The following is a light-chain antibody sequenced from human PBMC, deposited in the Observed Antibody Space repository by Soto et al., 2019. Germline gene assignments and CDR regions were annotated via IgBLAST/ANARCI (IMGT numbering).Light chain of an antibody. CDR3: QQYGTTPLT. CDR1: QSVSNNY. J-gene: IGKJ4*01. Sequence: EIVLTQSPGTLSLSPGDRATLSCRASQSVSNNYLAWYQQKPGQAPRLLIYGASSRATGVPDRFSGSGSGTDFSLTISRLEPKDFAVYYCQQYGTTPLTFGGGTKVDIK. CDR2: GAS. V-gene: IGKV3-20*01.